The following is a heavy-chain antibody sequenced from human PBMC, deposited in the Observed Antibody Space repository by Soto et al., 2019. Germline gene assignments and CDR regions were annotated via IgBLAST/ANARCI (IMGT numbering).Heavy chain of an antibody. J-gene: IGHJ6*02. V-gene: IGHV4-34*01. CDR2: INHSGST. CDR3: ARGARWLRQYYYGMDV. CDR1: GGSFSGYY. Sequence: SETLSLTCAVYGGSFSGYYWSWIRQPPGKGLEWIGEINHSGSTNYNPSLKSRVTISVDTSKNQFSLKLSSVTAADTAVYYCARGARWLRQYYYGMDVWGQGTTVTVSS. D-gene: IGHD5-12*01.